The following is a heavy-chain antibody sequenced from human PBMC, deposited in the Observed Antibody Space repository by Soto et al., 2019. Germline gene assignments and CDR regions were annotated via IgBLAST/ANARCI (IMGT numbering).Heavy chain of an antibody. CDR3: ARAIAAAGNNWFDP. D-gene: IGHD6-13*01. Sequence: SETLSLTCTVSGGSISSYYWSWIRQPAGKGLEWIGRIYTSRSTNYNPSLKSRVTMSVDTSKNQFSMKRSSVTAADKAVYYCARAIAAAGNNWFDPWGQGTLVTVSS. V-gene: IGHV4-4*07. CDR1: GGSISSYY. J-gene: IGHJ5*02. CDR2: IYTSRST.